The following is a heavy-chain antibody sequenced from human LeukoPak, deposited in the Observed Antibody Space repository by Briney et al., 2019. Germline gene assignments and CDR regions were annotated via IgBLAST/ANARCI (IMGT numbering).Heavy chain of an antibody. CDR2: ISSSGSTI. CDR1: YY. V-gene: IGHV3-11*01. J-gene: IGHJ5*02. Sequence: YYWGWIRQPPGKGLEWVSYISSSGSTIYYADSVKGRFTISRDNAKNSLYLQMNSLRAEDTAVYYCAKKYSTGLDPWGQGTLVTVSS. D-gene: IGHD1-26*01. CDR3: AKKYSTGLDP.